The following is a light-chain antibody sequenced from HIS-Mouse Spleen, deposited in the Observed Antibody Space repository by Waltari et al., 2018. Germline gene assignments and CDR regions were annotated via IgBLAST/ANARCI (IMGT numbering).Light chain of an antibody. J-gene: IGKJ3*01. CDR2: KAS. V-gene: IGKV1-5*03. CDR3: QQYNSYSFT. CDR1: QSISSW. Sequence: RVTIPCRASQSISSWLAWYQQKPGKAPKLLIYKASSLESGVPSRFSGSGSGTEFTLTISSLQPDDFATYYCQQYNSYSFTFGPGTKVDIK.